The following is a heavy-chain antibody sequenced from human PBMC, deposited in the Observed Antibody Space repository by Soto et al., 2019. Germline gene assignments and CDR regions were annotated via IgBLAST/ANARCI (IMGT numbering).Heavy chain of an antibody. V-gene: IGHV3-21*01. CDR3: ARQYYYDSSGYYGPAKDNYYGMDV. J-gene: IGHJ6*02. Sequence: GGSLRLSCAASGFTFSSYSMNWVRQAPGKGLEWVSSISSSSSYIYYADSVKGRFTISRDNAKNSLYLQMNSLRAEDTAVYYCARQYYYDSSGYYGPAKDNYYGMDVWGQGTTVTVSS. CDR1: GFTFSSYS. CDR2: ISSSSSYI. D-gene: IGHD3-22*01.